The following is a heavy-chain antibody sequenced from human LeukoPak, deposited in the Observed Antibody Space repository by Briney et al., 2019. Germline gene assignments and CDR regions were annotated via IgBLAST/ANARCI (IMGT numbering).Heavy chain of an antibody. CDR1: GFTFSSYA. Sequence: GGSLRLSCAASGFTFSSYAMSWVRQAPGKGLEWVSAISGSGGSTYYADSVKGRFTISRDNSKNTLYLQMNSLRAEDTAVYYCAKWIDGYSSGWYSEYFQHWGQGTLVTVSS. CDR3: AKWIDGYSSGWYSEYFQH. J-gene: IGHJ1*01. CDR2: ISGSGGST. D-gene: IGHD6-19*01. V-gene: IGHV3-23*01.